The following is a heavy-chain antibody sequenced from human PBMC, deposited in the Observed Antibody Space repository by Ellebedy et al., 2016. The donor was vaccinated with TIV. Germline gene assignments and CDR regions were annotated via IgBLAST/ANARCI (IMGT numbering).Heavy chain of an antibody. CDR1: GLTFSSHA. Sequence: PGGSLRLSCAASGLTFSSHAMSWVRQALGKGLEWVSSITESGGNTYYADSVKGRFTISRDNSKDTLFLQMNSLRAEDTAIYFCARDPVGVGPAFDVWGQGTMVTVSS. J-gene: IGHJ3*01. V-gene: IGHV3-23*01. D-gene: IGHD4-23*01. CDR3: ARDPVGVGPAFDV. CDR2: ITESGGNT.